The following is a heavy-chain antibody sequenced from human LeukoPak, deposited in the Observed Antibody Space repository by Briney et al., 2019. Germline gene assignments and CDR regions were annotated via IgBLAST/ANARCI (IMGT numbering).Heavy chain of an antibody. D-gene: IGHD6-13*01. CDR3: ARCPGIPAAGPDAFDI. V-gene: IGHV4-34*01. CDR1: GRSFSGYY. J-gene: IGHJ3*02. CDR2: INHSGST. Sequence: KTSETLSLTCAVYGRSFSGYYWSWIRQPPGKGLEWIGEINHSGSTNYNPSPKSRVTISVDTSKNQFSLKLSSVTAADTAVYYCARCPGIPAAGPDAFDIWGQGTMVTVSS.